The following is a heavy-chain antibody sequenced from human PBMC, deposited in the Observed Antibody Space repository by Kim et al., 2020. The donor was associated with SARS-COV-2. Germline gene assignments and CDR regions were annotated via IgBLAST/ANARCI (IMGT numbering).Heavy chain of an antibody. D-gene: IGHD3-10*01. Sequence: GGSLRLSCAASGFTFGDYAMHWVRQVPGKGLEWVSTISSNSAGRFYADSVRGRFSISRDNAKNSVHLQMNSLRPEDTALYYCAKDGDFHGSGFFYWGQGT. J-gene: IGHJ4*02. CDR1: GFTFGDYA. V-gene: IGHV3-9*01. CDR2: ISSNSAGR. CDR3: AKDGDFHGSGFFY.